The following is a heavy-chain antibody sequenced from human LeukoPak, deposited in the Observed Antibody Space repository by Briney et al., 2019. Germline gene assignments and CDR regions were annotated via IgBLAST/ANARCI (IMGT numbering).Heavy chain of an antibody. J-gene: IGHJ4*02. CDR2: ISWDGGST. V-gene: IGHV3-43*01. CDR3: AKDRKPRITGFIGY. D-gene: IGHD1-20*01. CDR1: GFTFDDYT. Sequence: GGSLRLSCAASGFTFDDYTMHWVRQAPGKGLEWVSLISWDGGSTYYADSVKGRFTISRDNSKNSLHLQMNSLRTEDTALYYCAKDRKPRITGFIGYWGQGTLVTVSS.